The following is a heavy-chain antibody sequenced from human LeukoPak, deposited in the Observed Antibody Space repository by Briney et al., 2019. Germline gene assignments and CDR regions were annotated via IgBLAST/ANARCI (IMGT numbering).Heavy chain of an antibody. J-gene: IGHJ4*02. V-gene: IGHV4-39*01. Sequence: SETLSLTCSVSGGSISISNYFWGWIRQPPGKGLEWIASRSSTGITHYYLSLESRISVSVETSKNQFSLMLTSLTAADTAVYYCAFSGWFWGAFDYWGQGILVTVSS. CDR1: GGSISISNYF. D-gene: IGHD6-19*01. CDR2: RSSTGIT. CDR3: AFSGWFWGAFDY.